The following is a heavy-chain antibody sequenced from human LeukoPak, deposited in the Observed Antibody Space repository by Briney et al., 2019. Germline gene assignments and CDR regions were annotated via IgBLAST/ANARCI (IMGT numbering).Heavy chain of an antibody. CDR3: ARNLIPEQLVLNF. J-gene: IGHJ4*02. CDR2: IYHSGST. CDR1: GGSISSSNW. D-gene: IGHD6-13*01. V-gene: IGHV4-4*02. Sequence: SDTLSLTCAVSGGSISSSNWWSWVRPPPGKGLEWIGEIYHSGSTNYNPSLKSRVTISVDTPKNHFSLKLSSVTAADTAVYYCARNLIPEQLVLNFWGQGTLVTVSS.